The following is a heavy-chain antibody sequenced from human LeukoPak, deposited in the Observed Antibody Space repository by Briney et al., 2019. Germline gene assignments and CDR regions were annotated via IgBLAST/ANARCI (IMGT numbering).Heavy chain of an antibody. Sequence: GESLKISCKGSGYSFSNFWIGWVRQMPGKGLEWMGIIYPGDSDTRYSPSFQGQVTISADKSINTAYLQWSSLKASDTAMYYCVRHLDFLYGDYYPVSDYWGQGTLVTVSS. D-gene: IGHD2-21*02. J-gene: IGHJ4*02. CDR3: VRHLDFLYGDYYPVSDY. V-gene: IGHV5-51*01. CDR1: GYSFSNFW. CDR2: IYPGDSDT.